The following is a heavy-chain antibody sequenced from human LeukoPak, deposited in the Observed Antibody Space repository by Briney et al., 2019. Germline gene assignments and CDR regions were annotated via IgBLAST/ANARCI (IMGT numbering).Heavy chain of an antibody. Sequence: ASVKVSCKASGYTFTGYYMNWVRQAPGQGLEWLGRINPNTGGTNFAQSFQGRVTMTRDASITTAYMELSRLRSDDTAVYYCARVGGGLNDAFDIWGQGTMVTVSS. D-gene: IGHD5-24*01. V-gene: IGHV1-2*06. CDR1: GYTFTGYY. J-gene: IGHJ3*02. CDR2: INPNTGGT. CDR3: ARVGGGLNDAFDI.